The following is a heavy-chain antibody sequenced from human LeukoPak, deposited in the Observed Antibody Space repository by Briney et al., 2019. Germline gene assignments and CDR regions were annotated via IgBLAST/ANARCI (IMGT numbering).Heavy chain of an antibody. CDR3: AKRSGTLVRGATFDY. CDR1: GFIFSRYA. CDR2: ISGSGDIT. J-gene: IGHJ4*02. V-gene: IGHV3-23*01. Sequence: PGGSLRLSCAASGFIFSRYAMTWVRQAPGKGLEWVSIISGSGDITYYAGSVKGLFTISRDNSKNTLYLQMNSPRAQDTAVYYCAKRSGTLVRGATFDYWGQGTLITVSS. D-gene: IGHD3-10*01.